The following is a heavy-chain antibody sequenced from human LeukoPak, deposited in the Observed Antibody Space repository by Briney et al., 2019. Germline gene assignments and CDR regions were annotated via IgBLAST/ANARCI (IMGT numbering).Heavy chain of an antibody. CDR2: ISSSGSTI. J-gene: IGHJ3*02. V-gene: IGHV3-11*01. D-gene: IGHD3-16*01. CDR3: ARDATWARGLGGAFDI. CDR1: GFTFSDYY. Sequence: GGSLRLSCAASGFTFSDYYMSWIRQAPGKGLEWVSYISSSGSTIYYADSVKGRFTISRDNSKNTLYLQMNSLRAEDTAVYYCARDATWARGLGGAFDIWGQGSVVIVSA.